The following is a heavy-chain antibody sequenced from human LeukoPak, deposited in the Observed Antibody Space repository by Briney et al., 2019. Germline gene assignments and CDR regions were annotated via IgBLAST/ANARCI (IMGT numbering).Heavy chain of an antibody. Sequence: SETLSLTCTVSGGSISSYYWSWIRQPPGKGLEWIGYIYYSGSTNYNPSLKSRVTISVDTSKNQFSLKLSSVTAADTAVYYCARVRSGGWFDPWGQGTLVTASS. D-gene: IGHD2-15*01. J-gene: IGHJ5*02. CDR2: IYYSGST. CDR1: GGSISSYY. V-gene: IGHV4-59*01. CDR3: ARVRSGGWFDP.